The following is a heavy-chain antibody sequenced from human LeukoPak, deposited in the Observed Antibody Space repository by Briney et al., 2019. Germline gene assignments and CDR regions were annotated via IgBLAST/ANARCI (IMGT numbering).Heavy chain of an antibody. V-gene: IGHV1-58*01. J-gene: IGHJ4*02. D-gene: IGHD2/OR15-2a*01. CDR3: AVDVIYEPD. Sequence: SVKVSCKASGFTFSNSAVQWVRQARGQRLEWIGWIVVGSGNTNYAQKFQERVTITRDMSTSTAYMGLSSLRSEDTAVYYCAVDVIYEPDWGQGTLVTVSS. CDR2: IVVGSGNT. CDR1: GFTFSNSA.